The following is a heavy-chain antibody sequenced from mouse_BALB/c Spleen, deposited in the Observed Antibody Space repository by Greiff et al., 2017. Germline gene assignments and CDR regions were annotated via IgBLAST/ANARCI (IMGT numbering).Heavy chain of an antibody. CDR1: GYSFTGYF. V-gene: IGHV1-37*01. CDR2: INPYNGDT. Sequence: EVKVVESGPELVKPGASVKISCKASGYSFTGYFMNWVKQSHGKSLEWIGRINPYNGDTFYNQKFKGKATLTVDKSSSTAHMELLSLTSEDSAVYYCGRHREDYGFDYWGQGTTLTVSS. D-gene: IGHD1-1*01. CDR3: GRHREDYGFDY. J-gene: IGHJ2*01.